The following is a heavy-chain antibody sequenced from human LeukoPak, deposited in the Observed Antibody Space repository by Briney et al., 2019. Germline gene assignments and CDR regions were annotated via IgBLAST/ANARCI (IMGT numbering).Heavy chain of an antibody. J-gene: IGHJ4*02. CDR1: GGSMTTHH. CDR2: VFDSGRT. V-gene: IGHV4-59*11. D-gene: IGHD5-18*01. CDR3: TTIKRGNIFGYFDF. Sequence: SETLSLTCTVSGGSMTTHHWTWIRQTPGKGLEWIGYVFDSGRTKENPSLKSRVTLSADTSKNQLSLRLSSVTAADTAVYYCTTIKRGNIFGYFDFWGQGILVTVSS.